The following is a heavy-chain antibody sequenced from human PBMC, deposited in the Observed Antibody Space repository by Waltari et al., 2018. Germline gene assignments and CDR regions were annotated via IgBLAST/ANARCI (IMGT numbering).Heavy chain of an antibody. J-gene: IGHJ4*02. CDR2: ISSSSSYI. CDR1: GFTFSSYS. CDR3: ARDSIAAAGSKDY. Sequence: EVQLVESGGGLVKPGGSLRLSCAASGFTFSSYSMNWVRQAPGKGLEWLSSISSSSSYIYYADSVKGRVTISRDNAKNSLYLQMNSLRAEDTAVYYCARDSIAAAGSKDYWGQGTLVTVSS. D-gene: IGHD6-13*01. V-gene: IGHV3-21*01.